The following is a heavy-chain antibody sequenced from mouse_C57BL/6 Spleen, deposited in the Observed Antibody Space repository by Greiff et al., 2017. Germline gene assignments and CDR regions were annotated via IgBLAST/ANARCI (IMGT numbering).Heavy chain of an antibody. V-gene: IGHV14-4*01. CDR2: IDPENGDT. CDR1: GFNIKDDY. J-gene: IGHJ4*01. D-gene: IGHD1-1*01. Sequence: VQLQQSGAELVRPGASVKLSCTASGFNIKDDYMHWVKQRPEQGLAWIGWIDPENGDTEYASKFQGKATITADTSSNTAYLQLSSLTSEDTAVYYCTTYGTTVVARYYYAMDYWGQGTSVTVSS. CDR3: TTYGTTVVARYYYAMDY.